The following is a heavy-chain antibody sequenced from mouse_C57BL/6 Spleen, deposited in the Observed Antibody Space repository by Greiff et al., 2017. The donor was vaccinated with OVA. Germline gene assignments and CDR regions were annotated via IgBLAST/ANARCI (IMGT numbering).Heavy chain of an antibody. J-gene: IGHJ2*01. CDR1: GYTFTSYW. CDR3: ARRGGRGNYFDY. Sequence: VQLQQPGAELVRPGSSVKLSCKASGYTFTSYWMHWVKQRPIQGLEWIGNIDPSDSETHYNQKFKDKATLTVDKSSSTAYMQLSSLTSEDSAVYYCARRGGRGNYFDYWGQGTTLTVSS. V-gene: IGHV1-52*01. D-gene: IGHD3-3*01. CDR2: IDPSDSET.